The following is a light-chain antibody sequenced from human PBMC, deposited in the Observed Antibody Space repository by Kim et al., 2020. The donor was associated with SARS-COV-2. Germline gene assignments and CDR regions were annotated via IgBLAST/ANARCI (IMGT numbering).Light chain of an antibody. Sequence: PGGTVTLTCESSTGTVTSGHYPYWFQQRPGQAPRTLIYDTNRKHSWTPARFSGSLLGGKAALTLSGAQPDDEADYYCLLSSGAVRVFGGGTQLTVL. J-gene: IGLJ3*02. CDR1: TGTVTSGHY. CDR2: DTN. CDR3: LLSSGAVRV. V-gene: IGLV7-46*01.